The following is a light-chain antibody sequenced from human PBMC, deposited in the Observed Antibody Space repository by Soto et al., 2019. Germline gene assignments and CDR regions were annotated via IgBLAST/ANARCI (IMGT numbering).Light chain of an antibody. V-gene: IGKV3-15*01. CDR3: QQYNNWPRT. CDR1: QSVSSN. J-gene: IGKJ1*01. CDR2: DAS. Sequence: EIVMTQSPATLSVSPGEGATLSCRASQSVSSNLAWYQLKPGQAPRLLIYDASTRATGIPARLSGSGSGTEFTLTISSLQSEDFAVYYCQQYNNWPRTFGQGTKVEIK.